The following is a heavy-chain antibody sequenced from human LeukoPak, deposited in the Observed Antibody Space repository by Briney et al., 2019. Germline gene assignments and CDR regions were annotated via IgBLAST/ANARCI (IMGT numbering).Heavy chain of an antibody. Sequence: GASVKVSCKASGYTFTSYGISWVRQAPGQGLEWMGWISAYNGNTNYAQKLQGRVTMTTDTSTSTAYMELSSLRSEDTAVYYCARDHFGYGFDYWGQGTLVTVSS. J-gene: IGHJ4*02. V-gene: IGHV1-18*01. CDR3: ARDHFGYGFDY. D-gene: IGHD5-12*01. CDR1: GYTFTSYG. CDR2: ISAYNGNT.